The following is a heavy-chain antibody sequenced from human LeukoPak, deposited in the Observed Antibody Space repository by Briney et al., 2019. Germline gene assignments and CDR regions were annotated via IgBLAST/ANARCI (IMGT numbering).Heavy chain of an antibody. V-gene: IGHV4-59*12. D-gene: IGHD2-21*02. J-gene: IGHJ4*02. CDR1: GGSISSYY. CDR3: ARGGIVTATLVY. CDR2: IYYSGST. Sequence: SETLSLTCTVSGGSISSYYWSWIRQPPGKGLEWIGYIYYSGSTNYNPSLKSRVTISVDTSKNQFSLKLSSVTAADTAVYYCARGGIVTATLVYWGQGTLVTVSS.